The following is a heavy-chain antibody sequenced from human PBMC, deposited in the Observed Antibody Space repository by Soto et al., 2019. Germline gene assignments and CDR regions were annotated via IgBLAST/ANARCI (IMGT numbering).Heavy chain of an antibody. V-gene: IGHV3-23*01. J-gene: IGHJ4*02. D-gene: IGHD3-22*01. CDR3: ANRDGSGYYARFDY. CDR2: ISGSGATT. Sequence: GGSLRLSCAASGVTFSSNAMSWVRQAPGKGLEWVSVISGSGATTYYADSVKGRFTISGDNSKNTLFLQMNSLRAEDTAVYYCANRDGSGYYARFDYWGQGTLVTFSS. CDR1: GVTFSSNA.